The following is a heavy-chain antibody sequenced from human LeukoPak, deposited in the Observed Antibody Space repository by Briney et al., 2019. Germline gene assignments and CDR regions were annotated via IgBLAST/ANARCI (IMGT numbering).Heavy chain of an antibody. CDR1: GGSISSSSYY. J-gene: IGHJ4*02. Sequence: PSETLSLTCTVSGGSISSSSYYWGWIRQPPGKGLKWIGSIYYSGSTYYNPSLKSRVTISVDTSKNQFSLKLSSVTAADTAVYYCARSYVSTGSNPFDYWGQGTLVTVSS. CDR2: IYYSGST. V-gene: IGHV4-39*07. CDR3: ARSYVSTGSNPFDY. D-gene: IGHD1-14*01.